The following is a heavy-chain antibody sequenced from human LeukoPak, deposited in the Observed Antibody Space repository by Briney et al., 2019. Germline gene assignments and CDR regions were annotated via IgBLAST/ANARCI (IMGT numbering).Heavy chain of an antibody. CDR1: GASVTDYY. CDR2: IHESGNS. CDR3: TTAHWGLQS. J-gene: IGHJ5*02. D-gene: IGHD7-27*01. V-gene: IGHV4-59*02. Sequence: SETLSLTCTVSGASVTDYYCSWIRQSAGKGLEWISYIHESGNSDYNPSLRRRVTTSLDTSTHQFSLNLISVTAADTAVYYCTTAHWGLQSWSQATLVTVSS.